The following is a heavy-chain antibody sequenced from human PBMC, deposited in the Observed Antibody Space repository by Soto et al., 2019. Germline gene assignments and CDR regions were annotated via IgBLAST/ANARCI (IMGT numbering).Heavy chain of an antibody. CDR1: GGSISSYY. J-gene: IGHJ4*02. CDR3: ARHLGEGYFDY. Sequence: PSETLSLTCTVSGGSISSYYWSWIRQPPGKGLEWIGSIYYSGSTYYNPSLKSRVTISVDTSKNHFSLKLSSVTAADTAVYYCARHLGEGYFDYWGQGTLVTVSS. V-gene: IGHV4-39*01. CDR2: IYYSGST.